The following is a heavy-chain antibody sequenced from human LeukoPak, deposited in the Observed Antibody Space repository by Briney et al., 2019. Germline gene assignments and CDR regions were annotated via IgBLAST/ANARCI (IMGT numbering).Heavy chain of an antibody. Sequence: GASVKVSCKASGYTFTGYYMHWVRQAPGQGLEWMGWINPNSGGTNYAQKFQGWVTMTRDTSISTAYMELSRLRSDDTAVYYCARSSRDSSGYYKPAYFDYWGQGTLVTVSS. CDR2: INPNSGGT. CDR1: GYTFTGYY. CDR3: ARSSRDSSGYYKPAYFDY. D-gene: IGHD3-22*01. J-gene: IGHJ4*02. V-gene: IGHV1-2*04.